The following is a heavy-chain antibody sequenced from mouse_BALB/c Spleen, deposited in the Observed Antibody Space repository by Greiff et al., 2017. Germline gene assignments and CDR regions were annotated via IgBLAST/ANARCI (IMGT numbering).Heavy chain of an antibody. CDR3: ARSDGNGFAY. Sequence: EVMLVESGGGLVQPGGSLRLSCATSGFTFTDYYMSWVRQPPGKALEWLGFIRNKANGYTTEYSASVKGRFTISRDNSQSILYLQMNTLRAEDSATYYCARSDGNGFAYWGQGTLVTVSA. V-gene: IGHV7-3*02. J-gene: IGHJ3*01. CDR2: IRNKANGYTT. D-gene: IGHD2-1*01. CDR1: GFTFTDYY.